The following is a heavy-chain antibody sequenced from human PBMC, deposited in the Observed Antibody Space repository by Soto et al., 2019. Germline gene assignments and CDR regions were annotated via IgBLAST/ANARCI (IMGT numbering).Heavy chain of an antibody. CDR3: ARRTWLLLRAFDI. Sequence: GGSLRLSCAASGFTFSSYWMSWVRQAPGKGLEWVANIKQDGSEKYYVDSVKGRFTISRDNAKNSLYLQMNSLRAADTAVYYCARRTWLLLRAFDIWGQGTMVTVSS. V-gene: IGHV3-7*03. CDR1: GFTFSSYW. D-gene: IGHD3-22*01. J-gene: IGHJ3*02. CDR2: IKQDGSEK.